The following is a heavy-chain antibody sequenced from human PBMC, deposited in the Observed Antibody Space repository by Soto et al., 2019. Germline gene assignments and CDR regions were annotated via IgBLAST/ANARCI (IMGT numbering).Heavy chain of an antibody. Sequence: GESLKISCKGSGYSFTTYWIGWVRQMPGKGLEWMGVIYPGDSDTRFSPSFQGQVTISADKSISTAYLQWSSLKASDTAMYYCARNYDILTGYPYYFDYWGQGTLVTVSS. CDR3: ARNYDILTGYPYYFDY. D-gene: IGHD3-9*01. V-gene: IGHV5-51*01. J-gene: IGHJ4*02. CDR1: GYSFTTYW. CDR2: IYPGDSDT.